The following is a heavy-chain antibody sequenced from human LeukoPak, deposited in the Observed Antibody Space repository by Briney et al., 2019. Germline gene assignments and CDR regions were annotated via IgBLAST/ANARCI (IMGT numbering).Heavy chain of an antibody. D-gene: IGHD4-17*01. Sequence: GESLKISCKDSGYSFTSYWIGWVRQMPGKGLEWMGIIYPGDSDTRYSPSFQGQVTISADKSISTAYLQWSSLKASDTAMYYCARRAPLSGESFDYWGQGTLVIVSS. CDR3: ARRAPLSGESFDY. CDR2: IYPGDSDT. J-gene: IGHJ4*02. CDR1: GYSFTSYW. V-gene: IGHV5-51*01.